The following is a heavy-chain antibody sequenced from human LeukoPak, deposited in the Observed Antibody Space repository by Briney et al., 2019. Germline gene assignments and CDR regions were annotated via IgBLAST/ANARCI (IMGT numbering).Heavy chain of an antibody. D-gene: IGHD3-16*01. V-gene: IGHV4-30-2*01. Sequence: SETLSLTCAVSGGSISSGGYSWRWIRQPPGKGLEWIGYIYHSGSTYYNPSLKSRVTISVDRSKNQFSLKLSSVTAADTAVYYCARGQGFGGPLRKGPDYWGQGTLVTVSS. J-gene: IGHJ4*02. CDR1: GGSISSGGYS. CDR2: IYHSGST. CDR3: ARGQGFGGPLRKGPDY.